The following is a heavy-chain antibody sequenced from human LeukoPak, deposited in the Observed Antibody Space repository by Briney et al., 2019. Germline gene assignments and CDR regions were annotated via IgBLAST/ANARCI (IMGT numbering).Heavy chain of an antibody. D-gene: IGHD3-10*01. V-gene: IGHV3-30*18. J-gene: IGHJ4*02. Sequence: PGGSLRLSCAASGFTFSSYGMHWVRQAPGKGLEWVAVISYDGSNKYYADSVKGRFTISRDNSKNTLYLQMNSLRAEDTAVYYCAKDARGSGSYLDYWGQGTLVTVSS. CDR3: AKDARGSGSYLDY. CDR2: ISYDGSNK. CDR1: GFTFSSYG.